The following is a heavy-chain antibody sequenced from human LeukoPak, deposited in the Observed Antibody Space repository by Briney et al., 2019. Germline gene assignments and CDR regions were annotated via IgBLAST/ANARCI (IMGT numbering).Heavy chain of an antibody. Sequence: PGGSLRLSXAASGFTFSSYSMNWVRQAPGKGLEWVSYISSSSSTIYYADSVKGRFTISSDNAKNSLYLQMNSLRAEDTAVYYCARGSYYYDSSGYRDYWYFDLWGRGTLVTVSS. CDR2: ISSSSSTI. J-gene: IGHJ2*01. V-gene: IGHV3-48*01. CDR1: GFTFSSYS. CDR3: ARGSYYYDSSGYRDYWYFDL. D-gene: IGHD3-22*01.